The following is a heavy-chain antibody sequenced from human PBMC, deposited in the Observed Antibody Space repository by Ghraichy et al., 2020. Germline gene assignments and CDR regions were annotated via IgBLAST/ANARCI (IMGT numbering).Heavy chain of an antibody. CDR1: GYTFTGYY. CDR3: ARGGIVVVPAAPMDV. V-gene: IGHV1-2*04. D-gene: IGHD2-2*01. Sequence: ASVKVSCKASGYTFTGYYMHWVRQAPGQGLEWMGWINPNSGGTNYAQKFQGWVTMTRDTSISTAYMELSRLRSDDTAVYYCARGGIVVVPAAPMDVWGQGTTVTVSS. J-gene: IGHJ6*02. CDR2: INPNSGGT.